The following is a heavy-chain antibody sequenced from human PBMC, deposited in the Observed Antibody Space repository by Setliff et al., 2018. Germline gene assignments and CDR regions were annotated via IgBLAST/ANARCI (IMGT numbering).Heavy chain of an antibody. Sequence: PSETLSLTCSVSGGSIISSTYNWGWIRQPPGKGLEWIGSIYYSGTTYYNPSLESRITMSVDTSNNRFSLKLTSVTAADTAVYYCARGAWVVVVTYAFDIWGQGTMVTVSS. V-gene: IGHV4-39*01. CDR1: GGSIISSTYN. CDR2: IYYSGTT. CDR3: ARGAWVVVVTYAFDI. D-gene: IGHD3-22*01. J-gene: IGHJ3*02.